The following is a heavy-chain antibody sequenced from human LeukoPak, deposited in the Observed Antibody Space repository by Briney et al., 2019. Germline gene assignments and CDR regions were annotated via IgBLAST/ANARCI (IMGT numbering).Heavy chain of an antibody. J-gene: IGHJ4*02. Sequence: SETLSLTCTVSGGSISSSSYYWSWIRQPPGKGLEWIGSIYYSGSTYYNPSLKSRVTISVDTSKNQFSLKLSSVTAADTAVYYCARLELDGYNWYYWGQGTLVTVSS. V-gene: IGHV4-39*01. CDR2: IYYSGST. CDR3: ARLELDGYNWYY. CDR1: GGSISSSSYY. D-gene: IGHD5-24*01.